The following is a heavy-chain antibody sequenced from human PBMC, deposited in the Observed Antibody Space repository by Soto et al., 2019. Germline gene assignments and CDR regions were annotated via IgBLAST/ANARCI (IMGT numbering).Heavy chain of an antibody. CDR3: ARDVAYCGGDCYSRAFDI. Sequence: QLQLQESGSGLVKPSQTLSLTCAVSGGSISSGGYSWSWIRQPPGKGLEWIGYIYHSGSTYYNPSLKRRVTISVDRSKNQFSLKLSSVTAADTAVYYCARDVAYCGGDCYSRAFDIWGQGTMVTVSS. CDR2: IYHSGST. V-gene: IGHV4-30-2*01. D-gene: IGHD2-21*02. CDR1: GGSISSGGYS. J-gene: IGHJ3*02.